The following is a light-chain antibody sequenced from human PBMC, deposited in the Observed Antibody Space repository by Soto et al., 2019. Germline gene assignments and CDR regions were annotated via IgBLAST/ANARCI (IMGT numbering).Light chain of an antibody. CDR2: EGS. V-gene: IGLV2-23*01. CDR3: CSYAGSSTLNYV. Sequence: QSVVTQAASVSGSPGQSITISCTGTSSDVGSYNLVSWYQQHPGKAPKLMIYEGSKRPSGVSNRFSGSKSGNTASLTISGLQAEDEADYHCCSYAGSSTLNYVFGTGTKVTVL. J-gene: IGLJ1*01. CDR1: SSDVGSYNL.